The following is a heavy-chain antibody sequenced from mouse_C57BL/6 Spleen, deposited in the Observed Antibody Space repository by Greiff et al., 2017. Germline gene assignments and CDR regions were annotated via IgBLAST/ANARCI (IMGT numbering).Heavy chain of an antibody. CDR1: GYTFTDYS. V-gene: IGHV1-22*01. CDR3: ARNPFYYEDAWFAY. CDR2: INPNNGGT. D-gene: IGHD2-4*01. Sequence: VQLQQSGPELVKPGASVKMSCKASGYTFTDYSMHWVKQSHGKSLEWIGYINPNNGGTSYNQKFKGKATLTVNKSSSTAYMELRSLTSEDSAVYYGARNPFYYEDAWFAYWCQGTLVTVSA. J-gene: IGHJ3*01.